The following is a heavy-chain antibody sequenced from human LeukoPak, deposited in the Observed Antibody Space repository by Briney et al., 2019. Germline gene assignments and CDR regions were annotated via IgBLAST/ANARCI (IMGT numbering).Heavy chain of an antibody. CDR3: ARDRYSGSYSDY. CDR2: IRNKANRNTT. J-gene: IGHJ4*02. Sequence: GGSLRLSCAASGFTFIDHYMDWVPQAPGKGLEWVGRIRNKANRNTTEYAASVKGRFTISRDDSKNSLYLQMNSLKTEDTAVYYCARDRYSGSYSDYWGQGTLVTVSS. CDR1: GFTFIDHY. D-gene: IGHD1-26*01. V-gene: IGHV3-72*01.